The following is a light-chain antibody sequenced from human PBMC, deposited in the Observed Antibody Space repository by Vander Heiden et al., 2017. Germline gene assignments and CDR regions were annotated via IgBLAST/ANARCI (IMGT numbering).Light chain of an antibody. CDR2: AAS. CDR3: LQDYNYPWT. J-gene: IGKJ1*01. V-gene: IGKV1-6*01. CDR1: QGIRND. Sequence: AIQMTQASSSLSASVGDRVTITCRASQGIRNDLGWYQQKPGKAPKLLIYAASSLQSGVPSRFSGSGSGTDFTLISSSLQTEDFATYSCLQDYNYPWTFGQGTKVEIK.